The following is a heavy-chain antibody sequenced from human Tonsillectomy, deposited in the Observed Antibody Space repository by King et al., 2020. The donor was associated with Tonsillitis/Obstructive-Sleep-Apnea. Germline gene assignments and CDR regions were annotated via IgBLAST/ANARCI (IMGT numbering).Heavy chain of an antibody. CDR3: ARDCVYGGYDFCVGLD. D-gene: IGHD5-12*01. J-gene: IGHJ4*02. CDR2: IKEDGSEK. V-gene: IGHV3-7*01. CDR1: GFTFRDFW. Sequence: VQLVESGGDFVQPGGSLKLSCAASGFTFRDFWMTWVRQAPGKGLEWVANIKEDGSEKKYVDSVKGRFTISRDNVKNELYLQMNSLRAEDTAVYYSARDCVYGGYDFCVGLDWGQGTLVTVSS.